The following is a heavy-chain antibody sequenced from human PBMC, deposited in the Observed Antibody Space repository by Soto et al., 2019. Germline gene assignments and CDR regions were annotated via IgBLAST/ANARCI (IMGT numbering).Heavy chain of an antibody. D-gene: IGHD1-1*01. Sequence: QVQLVQSGAEVKKPGSSVKVSCKASGVTFSSETISWVRQAPGQGLEWVGGIIPLFGTANYAQKFQGRVTITAAESTSTRYIDLSSRRSDDTAVYNCVTELADNPATAFDSWGQGTRVSVSS. J-gene: IGHJ4*02. V-gene: IGHV1-69*01. CDR2: IIPLFGTA. CDR3: VTELADNPATAFDS. CDR1: GVTFSSET.